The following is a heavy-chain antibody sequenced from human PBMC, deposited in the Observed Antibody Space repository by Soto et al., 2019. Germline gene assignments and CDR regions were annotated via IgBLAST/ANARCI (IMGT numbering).Heavy chain of an antibody. CDR1: GYTFTSYG. D-gene: IGHD3-22*01. Sequence: ASVKVSCKASGYTFTSYGMHWVRQAPGQRLEWMGWINAGNGNTKYSQKFQGRVTITRDTSASTAYMELSSLRSEDTAVYYCSGHYDSSGYRKEXPTNYYYYGMXVWGQGTTVXVSS. CDR2: INAGNGNT. CDR3: SGHYDSSGYRKEXPTNYYYYGMXV. J-gene: IGHJ6*02. V-gene: IGHV1-3*01.